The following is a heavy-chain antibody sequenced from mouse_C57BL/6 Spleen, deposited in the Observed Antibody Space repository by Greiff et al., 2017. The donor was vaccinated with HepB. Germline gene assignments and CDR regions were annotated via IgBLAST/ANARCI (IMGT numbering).Heavy chain of an antibody. CDR1: GFTFSDYY. V-gene: IGHV5-16*01. CDR3: ARAGGSSSFDY. D-gene: IGHD1-1*01. CDR2: INYDGSST. Sequence: EVKLMESEGGLVQPGRSMKLSCTASGFTFSDYYMAWVRQVPEKGLEWVANINYDGSSTYYLDSLKSRFIISRDNAKNILYLQMSSLKSEDTATYYCARAGGSSSFDYWGQGTTLTVSS. J-gene: IGHJ2*01.